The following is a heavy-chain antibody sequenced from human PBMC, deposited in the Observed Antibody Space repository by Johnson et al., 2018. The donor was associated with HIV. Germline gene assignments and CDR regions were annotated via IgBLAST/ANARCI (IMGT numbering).Heavy chain of an antibody. CDR1: GFTFDDYG. CDR3: ARVVQYYDSSGYSTRGGDGLDI. CDR2: SNWNGGST. J-gene: IGHJ3*02. D-gene: IGHD3-22*01. Sequence: VQLVESGGGVVRPGGSLRLSCAASGFTFDDYGIRWVRQAPGKGLMWVSGSNWNGGSTSYADSVKGRFTISRDNAKNPLYLQMNSLRAEDTALYYCARVVQYYDSSGYSTRGGDGLDIWGQGTVVTVSS. V-gene: IGHV3-20*04.